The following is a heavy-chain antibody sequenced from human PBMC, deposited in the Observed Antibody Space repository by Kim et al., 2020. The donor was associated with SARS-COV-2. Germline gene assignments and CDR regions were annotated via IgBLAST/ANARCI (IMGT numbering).Heavy chain of an antibody. CDR3: ARILLWFGEFIDY. V-gene: IGHV3-23*01. D-gene: IGHD3-10*01. J-gene: IGHJ4*02. Sequence: AEAVKGRCTISRDDAKNTLYLQMNRLRAEDTAVYYCARILLWFGEFIDYWGQGTLVTVSS.